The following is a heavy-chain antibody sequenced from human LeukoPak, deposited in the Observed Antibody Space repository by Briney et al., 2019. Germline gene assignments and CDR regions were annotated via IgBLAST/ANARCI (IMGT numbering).Heavy chain of an antibody. Sequence: ASVKVSCKASGGTFSSYAISWVRQAPGPGLEWMGRIVPILGIANYAQKFQGRVTITADKSTSTAYMELSSLRSEDTAVYYCARDEDGYSGYEMDYWGQGTLVTVSS. CDR1: GGTFSSYA. CDR3: ARDEDGYSGYEMDY. J-gene: IGHJ4*02. D-gene: IGHD5-12*01. CDR2: IVPILGIA. V-gene: IGHV1-69*04.